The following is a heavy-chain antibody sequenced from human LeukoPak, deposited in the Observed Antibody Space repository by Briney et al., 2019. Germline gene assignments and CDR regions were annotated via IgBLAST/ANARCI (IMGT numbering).Heavy chain of an antibody. CDR2: INSNTGGT. D-gene: IGHD4-17*01. CDR3: ARPTATVTTSLKF. J-gene: IGHJ4*02. V-gene: IGHV1-2*02. Sequence: ASVKVSCRASGYTFTDYYIHWVRQAPGQGLEWMGCINSNTGGTNYAQGFQGRVTMTRDTSISTAYMELSRLRFDDTAIYYCARPTATVTTSLKFWGQGNLVTVSS. CDR1: GYTFTDYY.